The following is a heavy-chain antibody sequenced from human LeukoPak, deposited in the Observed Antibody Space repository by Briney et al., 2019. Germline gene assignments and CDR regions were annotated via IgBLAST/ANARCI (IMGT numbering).Heavy chain of an antibody. V-gene: IGHV2-5*01. Sequence: SGPTLVKPTQTLTLTCTFSGFSLSTTGVGVGWIRQPPGKALEWLAVTYWNNDKSYSPSLKSRLTITKDTSKNQVVLIMTNMDPVDTATYYCARIFTSYDSSGYPYTHYFDYWGQGALVTVSS. D-gene: IGHD3-22*01. J-gene: IGHJ4*02. CDR2: TYWNNDK. CDR3: ARIFTSYDSSGYPYTHYFDY. CDR1: GFSLSTTGVG.